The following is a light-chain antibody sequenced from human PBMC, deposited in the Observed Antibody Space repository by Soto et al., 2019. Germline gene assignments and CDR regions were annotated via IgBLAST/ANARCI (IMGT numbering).Light chain of an antibody. V-gene: IGKV4-1*01. J-gene: IGKJ4*01. CDR2: WAS. CDR3: QQYYSTPFS. Sequence: DIVMTQSPDSLAVSLGERATINCKSSQSVLYSSNNKNYLAWYQQKPGQPPKLLIYWASTREFGVPDRFSGSGSGTDFTLTISSLQAEDVAVYYYQQYYSTPFSFGGGTKVEIK. CDR1: QSVLYSSNNKNY.